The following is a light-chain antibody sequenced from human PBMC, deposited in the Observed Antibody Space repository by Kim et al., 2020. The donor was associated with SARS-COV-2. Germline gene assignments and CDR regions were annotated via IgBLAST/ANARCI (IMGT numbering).Light chain of an antibody. CDR1: QNINSY. Sequence: LSASIGDTVTIPCRASQNINSYLNWYQQKPGKAPKLLIYVASILQSGVPSRFSGSGSGTHFTLNISSLQPEDFATYYCQQSDTIPYTFGQGTKLEI. J-gene: IGKJ2*01. CDR2: VAS. CDR3: QQSDTIPYT. V-gene: IGKV1-39*01.